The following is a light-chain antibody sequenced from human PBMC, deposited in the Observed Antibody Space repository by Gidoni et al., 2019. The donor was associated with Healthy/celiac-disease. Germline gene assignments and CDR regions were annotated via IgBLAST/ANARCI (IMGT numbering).Light chain of an antibody. CDR1: QVISNY. CDR3: QKYNSAPPET. J-gene: IGKJ1*01. CDR2: AAS. Sequence: DIQMTQSPSSLSASVGDRVTITCRASQVISNYLAWYQQKPGKVPKLLIYAASTLQSGVPSRFSGRGSGTDFTLTISSLHPEDVATYYCQKYNSAPPETFGQGTKVEIK. V-gene: IGKV1-27*01.